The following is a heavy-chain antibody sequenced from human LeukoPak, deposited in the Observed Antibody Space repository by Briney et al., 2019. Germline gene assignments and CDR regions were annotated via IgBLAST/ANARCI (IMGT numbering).Heavy chain of an antibody. Sequence: GGSLRLSCAASGFTFSSYGMHWVRQAPGKGLEWVAFIRYDGGNKYYADSVKGRFTISRDNSKNTLYLQMNSLRAEDTAVYYCAKSGTIAALNWFDPWGQGTLVTVSS. CDR1: GFTFSSYG. J-gene: IGHJ5*02. D-gene: IGHD6-13*01. V-gene: IGHV3-30*02. CDR2: IRYDGGNK. CDR3: AKSGTIAALNWFDP.